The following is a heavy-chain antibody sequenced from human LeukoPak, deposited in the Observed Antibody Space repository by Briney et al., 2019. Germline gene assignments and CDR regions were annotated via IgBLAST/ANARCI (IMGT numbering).Heavy chain of an antibody. Sequence: GGSLRLSCAVSGFTFSSYAMHWVRQAPGKGLEWVAVISYAGDNKYYADSVKGRFTISRDNSKNTFYLQMNSLRDEDTAVYYCARGGEYYDTFSSGFDPWGQGTLVTVSS. CDR1: GFTFSSYA. D-gene: IGHD3-22*01. J-gene: IGHJ5*02. CDR3: ARGGEYYDTFSSGFDP. CDR2: ISYAGDNK. V-gene: IGHV3-30*04.